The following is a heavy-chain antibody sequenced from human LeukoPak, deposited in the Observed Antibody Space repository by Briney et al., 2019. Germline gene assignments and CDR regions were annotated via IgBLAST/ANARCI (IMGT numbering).Heavy chain of an antibody. V-gene: IGHV3-30*02. CDR3: ANSGFGEFYFDY. D-gene: IGHD3-10*01. Sequence: PGGSLRLSCAASRFTFSSYGMHWVRQAPGKGLEWVAFIRYDGSNKYYADSVKGRFTISRDNSKNTLYLQMNSLRAEDTAVYYCANSGFGEFYFDYWGQGTLVTVSS. J-gene: IGHJ4*02. CDR2: IRYDGSNK. CDR1: RFTFSSYG.